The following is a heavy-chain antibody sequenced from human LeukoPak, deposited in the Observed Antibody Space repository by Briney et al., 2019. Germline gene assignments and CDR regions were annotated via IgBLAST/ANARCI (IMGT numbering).Heavy chain of an antibody. D-gene: IGHD6-19*01. V-gene: IGHV1-69*05. Sequence: ASVKVSCKASGGTFSSYAISWVRQAPGQGLEWMGRTIPIFGTANYAQKFQGRVTITTDESTSTAYMELSSLRSEDTAVYYCARGSSGFLIGDAFDIWGQGTMVTVSS. CDR2: TIPIFGTA. J-gene: IGHJ3*02. CDR3: ARGSSGFLIGDAFDI. CDR1: GGTFSSYA.